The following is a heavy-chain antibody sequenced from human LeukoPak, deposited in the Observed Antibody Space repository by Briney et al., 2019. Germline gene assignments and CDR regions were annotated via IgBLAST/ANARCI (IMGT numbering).Heavy chain of an antibody. Sequence: ASVKVSCKASGYTFTGYYMHWVRQAPGQGLEWMGWINPNSGGTNYAQKFQGRVTMTRVTSISTAYMELSRLRSDDTAVYYCARAKKLRTYYDILTGYSGFWFEYWGQGTLVTVSS. CDR2: INPNSGGT. CDR3: ARAKKLRTYYDILTGYSGFWFEY. J-gene: IGHJ4*02. CDR1: GYTFTGYY. V-gene: IGHV1-2*02. D-gene: IGHD3-9*01.